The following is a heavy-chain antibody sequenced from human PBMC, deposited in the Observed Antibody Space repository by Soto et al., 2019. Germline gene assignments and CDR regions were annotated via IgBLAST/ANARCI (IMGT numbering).Heavy chain of an antibody. J-gene: IGHJ4*02. D-gene: IGHD2-15*01. CDR3: ARLVVAASPFDY. Sequence: GSLRLSCAASGFTFSSYTMNWVRQAPGKGLEWVSSISSSSNYIYYADSVKGRFTISRDNAKNSLYLQINSLRAEDSAVYYCARLVVAASPFDYWGQGTLVTVSS. V-gene: IGHV3-21*01. CDR2: ISSSSNYI. CDR1: GFTFSSYT.